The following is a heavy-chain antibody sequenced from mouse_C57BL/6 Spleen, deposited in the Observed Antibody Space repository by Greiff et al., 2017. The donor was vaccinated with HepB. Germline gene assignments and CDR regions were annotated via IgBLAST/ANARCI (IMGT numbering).Heavy chain of an antibody. CDR2: IDPENGDT. Sequence: EVKLQESGAELVRPGASVKLSCTASGFNIKDDYMHWVKQRPEQGLEWIGWIDPENGDTEYASKFQGKATITADTSSNTAYLQLSSLTSEDTAVYYCTIYDLAYWGQGTLVTVSA. J-gene: IGHJ3*01. V-gene: IGHV14-4*01. CDR3: TIYDLAY. D-gene: IGHD2-3*01. CDR1: GFNIKDDY.